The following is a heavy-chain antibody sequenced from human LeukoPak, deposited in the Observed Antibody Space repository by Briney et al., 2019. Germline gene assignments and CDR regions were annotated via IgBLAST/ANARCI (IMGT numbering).Heavy chain of an antibody. V-gene: IGHV3-30*04. J-gene: IGHJ4*02. D-gene: IGHD3-16*01. Sequence: PGGSLRLSCAASGFTFSSYAMHWVRQAPGKGLEWVAVISYDGSNKYYADSVKGRFTISRDNSKNTLYLQMNSLRAEDTAVYYCARDRPGVMYYFDYWGQGTLVTVSS. CDR3: ARDRPGVMYYFDY. CDR2: ISYDGSNK. CDR1: GFTFSSYA.